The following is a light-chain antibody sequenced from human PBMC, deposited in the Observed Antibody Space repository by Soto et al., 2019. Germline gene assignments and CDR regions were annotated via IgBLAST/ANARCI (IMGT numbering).Light chain of an antibody. V-gene: IGKV1-27*01. CDR3: QKYDNVPRT. CDR1: QAISNY. CDR2: AAS. Sequence: DLQMTQSPSSLSASVGDRVTITCRASQAISNYLAWYQQKPGKIPQLLIYAASTLQSGVPSRFSGSGSGTDFTLTISSLQPDDVATYYCQKYDNVPRTFGQGTKVEIK. J-gene: IGKJ1*01.